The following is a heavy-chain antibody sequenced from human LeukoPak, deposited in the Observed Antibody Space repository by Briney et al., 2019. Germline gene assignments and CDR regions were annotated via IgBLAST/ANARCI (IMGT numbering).Heavy chain of an antibody. CDR1: GFTFSSYA. Sequence: GGSLRLPCAASGFTFSSYAMSWVRQAPGKGLEWVSAISGSGGSTYYADSVKGRFTISRDNSKNTLYLQMNSLRAEDTAVYYCATMLQWLVQVFDYWGQGTLVTVSS. CDR3: ATMLQWLVQVFDY. D-gene: IGHD6-19*01. CDR2: ISGSGGST. J-gene: IGHJ4*02. V-gene: IGHV3-23*01.